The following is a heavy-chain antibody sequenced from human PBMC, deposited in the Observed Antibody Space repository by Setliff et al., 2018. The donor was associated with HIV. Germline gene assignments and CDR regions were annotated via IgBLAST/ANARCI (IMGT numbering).Heavy chain of an antibody. D-gene: IGHD3-16*02. CDR2: IDHSGGT. CDR3: ATKRFYNAIWGSYRDTQRAYFDY. J-gene: IGHJ4*02. V-gene: IGHV4-34*01. CDR1: GGSLKNYY. Sequence: SETLSLTCAVYGGSLKNYYWSWIRQPPGKGLEWIGEIDHSGGTNYNPSLKDRVTISLDTSKNQFSLKVTNVTAADTAVYFCATKRFYNAIWGSYRDTQRAYFDYWGQRTLVTSP.